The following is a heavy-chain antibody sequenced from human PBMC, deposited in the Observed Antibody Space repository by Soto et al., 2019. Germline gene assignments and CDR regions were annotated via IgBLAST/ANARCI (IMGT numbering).Heavy chain of an antibody. D-gene: IGHD1-7*01. CDR3: ARGRGXXWXNYFDL. CDR2: IYYSGTT. V-gene: IGHV4-31*03. Sequence: PSETLSLTCTVPGGSINSGGSYWTWIRHHPGKGLEWFGNIYYSGTTHYNPSLEGRVFISLDTSRNQFSLKVTSVTAADSAVYYCARGRGXXWXNYFDLWGLGILVTVSS. J-gene: IGHJ5*02. CDR1: GGSINSGGSY.